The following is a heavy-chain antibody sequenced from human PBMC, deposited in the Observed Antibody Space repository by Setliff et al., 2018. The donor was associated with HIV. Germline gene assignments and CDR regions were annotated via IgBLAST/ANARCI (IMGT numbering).Heavy chain of an antibody. J-gene: IGHJ6*04. Sequence: PGGSLRLSCAASGFTFSSYGMHWVRQAPGKGLEWVAVIWYDGSNKYYADSVKGRFTISRDNSKNTLYLQMNSLRAEDTAVYFCARALYSGAWYGMDVWGKGTTVTVSS. CDR1: GFTFSSYG. CDR3: ARALYSGAWYGMDV. D-gene: IGHD5-12*01. CDR2: IWYDGSNK. V-gene: IGHV3-33*01.